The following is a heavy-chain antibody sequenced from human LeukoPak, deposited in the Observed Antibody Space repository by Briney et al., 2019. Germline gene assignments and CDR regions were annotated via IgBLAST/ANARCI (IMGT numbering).Heavy chain of an antibody. CDR3: ARRIAVAGTEDNWFDP. CDR2: INHSGST. D-gene: IGHD6-19*01. CDR1: GGSFSGYY. Sequence: PSETLSLTCAVYGGSFSGYYWSWIRQPPGKGLEWIGEINHSGSTNYNPSLKSRVTISVDTSKNQFSLKLSSVTAADTAVYYCARRIAVAGTEDNWFDPWGQGTLVTVSS. J-gene: IGHJ5*02. V-gene: IGHV4-34*01.